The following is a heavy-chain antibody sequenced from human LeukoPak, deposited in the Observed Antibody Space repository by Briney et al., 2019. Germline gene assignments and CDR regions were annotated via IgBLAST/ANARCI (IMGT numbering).Heavy chain of an antibody. CDR3: ARDRPYCSSTSCYGHWFDP. J-gene: IGHJ5*02. V-gene: IGHV1-69*04. Sequence: SVKVSCKASGGTFSSYAISWVRQAPGQGLEWMGRIIPILGIANYAQKFQGRVTITADKSTSTAYMELSSLRSEDTAVYYCARDRPYCSSTSCYGHWFDPWGQGTLVTVSS. CDR2: IIPILGIA. D-gene: IGHD2-2*01. CDR1: GGTFSSYA.